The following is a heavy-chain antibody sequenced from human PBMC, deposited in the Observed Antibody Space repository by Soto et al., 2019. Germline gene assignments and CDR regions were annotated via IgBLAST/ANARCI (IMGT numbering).Heavy chain of an antibody. V-gene: IGHV1-3*01. CDR1: GYTFTAYA. D-gene: IGHD2-2*01. CDR2: INAGNGDT. CDR3: GRDRGFFCLTSWHSAPYFDY. J-gene: IGHJ4*02. Sequence: ASVKVSCKASGYTFTAYALHWVRQAPGHRLEWMGWINAGNGDTKYSQKFQGRVTITRDTSASTAYMELSSLRSEDTAVYYCGRDRGFFCLTSWHSAPYFDYWGKGPLDTVSS.